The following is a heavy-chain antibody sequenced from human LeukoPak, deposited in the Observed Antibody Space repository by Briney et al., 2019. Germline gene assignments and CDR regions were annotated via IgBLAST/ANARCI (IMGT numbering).Heavy chain of an antibody. CDR1: GFTFSSYA. J-gene: IGHJ6*03. CDR3: ARNGRDFWSGYRDYYYYMDV. Sequence: GSLRLSCAASGFTFSSYAMSWVRQAPGKGLEWIGEINHSGSTNYNPSLKSRVTISVDTSKNQFSLKLSSVTAADTAVYYCARNGRDFWSGYRDYYYYMDVWGKGTTVTVSS. V-gene: IGHV4-34*01. CDR2: INHSGST. D-gene: IGHD3-3*01.